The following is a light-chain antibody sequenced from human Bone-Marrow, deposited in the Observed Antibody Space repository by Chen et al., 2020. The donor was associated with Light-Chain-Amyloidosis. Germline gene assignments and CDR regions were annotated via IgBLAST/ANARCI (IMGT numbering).Light chain of an antibody. CDR2: RET. CDR1: DLPTKY. CDR3: QSADSSGTYEVI. J-gene: IGLJ2*01. Sequence: SYEPTQPPSVSVSPGQTARITCSGDDLPTKYAYWYQQKPGQAPVLVIHRETERPSGISERFSGSSSGTTATLTISGVQAEDEADYHCQSADSSGTYEVIFGGGTKLTVL. V-gene: IGLV3-25*03.